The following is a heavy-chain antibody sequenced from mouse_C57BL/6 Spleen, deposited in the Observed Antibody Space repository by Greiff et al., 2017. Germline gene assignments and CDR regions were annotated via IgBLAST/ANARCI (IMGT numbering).Heavy chain of an antibody. CDR3: TGGGSYGYVDV. Sequence: EVKLVESGEGLVKPGGSLKLSCAASGFTFSSYAMAWVRQTPEKRLEWVAYISSGGDYIYYADTVKGRFTISRDNARNTPYLQMSSLKSEDTAMYYCTGGGSYGYVDVWGTRTTVTVSS. CDR2: ISSGGDYI. J-gene: IGHJ1*03. V-gene: IGHV5-9-1*02. D-gene: IGHD1-1*02. CDR1: GFTFSSYA.